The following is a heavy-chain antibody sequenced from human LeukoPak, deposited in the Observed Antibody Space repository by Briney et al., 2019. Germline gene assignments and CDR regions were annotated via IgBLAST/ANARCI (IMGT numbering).Heavy chain of an antibody. V-gene: IGHV4-39*01. CDR1: GGSISSSSYY. J-gene: IGHJ4*02. CDR2: IYYSGST. D-gene: IGHD6-19*01. CDR3: ARHANPYSSGWYGDY. Sequence: SETLSLTCTVSGGSISSSSYYWGWIRQPPGKGLEWIGSIYYSGSTYYNPSLKSRVTISVDTSKNQFSLKLSSVTAADTAVYYCARHANPYSSGWYGDYWGQGTLVTVSS.